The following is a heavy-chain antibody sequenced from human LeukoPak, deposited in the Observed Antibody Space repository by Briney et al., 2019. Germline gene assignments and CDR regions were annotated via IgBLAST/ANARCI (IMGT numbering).Heavy chain of an antibody. CDR1: GGSISSSSYY. CDR3: ARRVVGATRLWFDP. Sequence: PSETLSLTCTVSGGSISSSSYYWGWIRQPPGKGLEWIGSIYYSGSTYYNPSLKSRVTISVDTSKNQFSLKLSSVTAADTAVYYCARRVVGATRLWFDPWGQGTLVTVSS. D-gene: IGHD1-26*01. V-gene: IGHV4-39*01. J-gene: IGHJ5*02. CDR2: IYYSGST.